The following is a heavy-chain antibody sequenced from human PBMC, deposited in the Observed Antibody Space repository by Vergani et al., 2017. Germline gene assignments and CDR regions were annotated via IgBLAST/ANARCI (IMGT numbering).Heavy chain of an antibody. J-gene: IGHJ6*03. CDR2: ISSSSSTI. CDR1: GFTFSRYS. D-gene: IGHD3-9*01. V-gene: IGHV3-48*01. CDR3: ARDRAILTGAYYYYYMDV. Sequence: EVQLVESGGGLVQPGGSLRLSCAASGFTFSRYSMNWVRQAPGKGLEWGSYISSSSSTIYYADSVKGRFTISRDNAKNSLYLQMNSLRAEDTAVYYCARDRAILTGAYYYYYMDVWGKGTTVTVSS.